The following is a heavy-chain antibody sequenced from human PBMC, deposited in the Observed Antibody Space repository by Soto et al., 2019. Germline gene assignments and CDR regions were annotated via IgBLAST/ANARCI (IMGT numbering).Heavy chain of an antibody. Sequence: VQLVQSGAEVKKPGASVKVSCKASGYTFTSYYMPWVRQAPGQGLEWMGIINPSGGSTSYAQKSQGRVTMTRDTSTSTVYMELSSLRSEDTAVYYCAREGLHCSGGSCYSDGSGMDGWGQGTTVTVSS. CDR3: AREGLHCSGGSCYSDGSGMDG. CDR2: INPSGGST. V-gene: IGHV1-46*01. CDR1: GYTFTSYY. J-gene: IGHJ6*02. D-gene: IGHD2-15*01.